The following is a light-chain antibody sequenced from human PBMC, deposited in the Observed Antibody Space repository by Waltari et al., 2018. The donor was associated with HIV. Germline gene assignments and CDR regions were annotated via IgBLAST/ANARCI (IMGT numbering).Light chain of an antibody. V-gene: IGLV2-14*01. Sequence: QSALTQPASVSGSPGQSITISCTGTTSDVGVSDYVSWYQQTAGKAPKLMIFEVSYRPSGVSSRFSGSKSGNTASLTISGLRAEDEADYYCSSYTTSSTLVVFGGGTRLTVL. CDR2: EVS. J-gene: IGLJ3*02. CDR3: SSYTTSSTLVV. CDR1: TSDVGVSDY.